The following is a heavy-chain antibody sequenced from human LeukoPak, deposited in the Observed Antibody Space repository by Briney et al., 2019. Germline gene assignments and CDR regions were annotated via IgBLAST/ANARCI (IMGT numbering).Heavy chain of an antibody. Sequence: SETLSLTCAVYGGSFSGYYWNWIRQPPGKRLEWIGYIYYSGSTNYNPSLKGRVTISVDTSKNQFSLKLSSVTAADTAVYYCARGGYTSGWYVFDYWGQGTLVTVSS. CDR2: IYYSGST. V-gene: IGHV4-59*01. CDR3: ARGGYTSGWYVFDY. D-gene: IGHD6-19*01. J-gene: IGHJ4*02. CDR1: GGSFSGYY.